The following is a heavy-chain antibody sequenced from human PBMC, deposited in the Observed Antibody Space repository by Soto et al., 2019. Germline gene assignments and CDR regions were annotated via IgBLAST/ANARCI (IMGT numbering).Heavy chain of an antibody. Sequence: PSETLSLTCTVSGGSISSGGYYWSWIRQHPGKGLEWIGYIYYSGSTYYNPSLKSRVTISVDTSKNRFSLKLSSVTAADTAVYYCARDRNLGDYYYYGMDVWGQGTTVTVSS. CDR2: IYYSGST. D-gene: IGHD3-3*01. V-gene: IGHV4-31*03. J-gene: IGHJ6*02. CDR3: ARDRNLGDYYYYGMDV. CDR1: GGSISSGGYY.